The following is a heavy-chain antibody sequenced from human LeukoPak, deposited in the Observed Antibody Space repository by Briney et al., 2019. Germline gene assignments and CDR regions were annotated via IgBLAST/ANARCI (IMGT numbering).Heavy chain of an antibody. Sequence: GGSLRLSCAASGFAFSTYSMNWVRQAPGKGLEWVSYISSSSSAMYYADSVKGRFTISRDNGKNSLYLQMNSLRDDDTAVYYCARRGSYSAEYFQHWGQGTLVTVSS. CDR3: ARRGSYSAEYFQH. CDR2: ISSSSSAM. V-gene: IGHV3-48*02. D-gene: IGHD1-26*01. CDR1: GFAFSTYS. J-gene: IGHJ1*01.